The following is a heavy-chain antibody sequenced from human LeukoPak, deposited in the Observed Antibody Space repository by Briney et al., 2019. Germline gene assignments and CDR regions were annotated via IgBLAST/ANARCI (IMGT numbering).Heavy chain of an antibody. V-gene: IGHV3-30*04. CDR2: ISYDGSNK. CDR1: GFTFSSYA. D-gene: IGHD5-18*01. Sequence: PGRSLRLSCAASGFTFSSYAMHWVRQAPGKGLEWVAVISYDGSNKYYADSVKGRFTISRDNSKNTLYLQMNSLRAEDTAVYYCAKDIGSYGFDYWGQGTLVTVSS. J-gene: IGHJ4*02. CDR3: AKDIGSYGFDY.